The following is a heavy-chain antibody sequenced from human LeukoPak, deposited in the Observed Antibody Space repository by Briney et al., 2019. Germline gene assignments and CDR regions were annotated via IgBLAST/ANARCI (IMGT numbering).Heavy chain of an antibody. Sequence: KPSETLSLTCTVSGASVSNYYWSWIRQPAGKGLEWIGRIYNGGSANYNPSLQSRISMSVDMSKNQFSLRLKSVTAADTAVYYCARQPIGPYYFDYWGQRTLVTVPS. CDR3: ARQPIGPYYFDY. CDR2: IYNGGSA. CDR1: GASVSNYY. V-gene: IGHV4-4*07. J-gene: IGHJ4*02. D-gene: IGHD1-14*01.